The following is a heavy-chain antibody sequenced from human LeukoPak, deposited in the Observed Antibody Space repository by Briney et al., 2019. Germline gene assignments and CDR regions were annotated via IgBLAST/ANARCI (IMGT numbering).Heavy chain of an antibody. J-gene: IGHJ6*03. CDR1: GGSISSGDYY. Sequence: SETLSLTCTVSGGSISSGDYYWSWIHQPPGKGLEWIGYIYYSGSTYYNPSLKSRVTISVDTSKNQFSLKLSSVTAADTAVYYCARAEYSSSDYYYYYMDVWGKGTTVTVSS. CDR3: ARAEYSSSDYYYYYMDV. V-gene: IGHV4-30-4*08. D-gene: IGHD6-6*01. CDR2: IYYSGST.